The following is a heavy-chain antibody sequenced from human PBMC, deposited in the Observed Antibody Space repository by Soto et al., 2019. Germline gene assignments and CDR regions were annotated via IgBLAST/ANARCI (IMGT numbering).Heavy chain of an antibody. V-gene: IGHV4-59*01. CDR3: VRVGGYYGDYPNFDY. D-gene: IGHD4-17*01. CDR2: LYYSGST. CDR1: GGSISPYY. J-gene: IGHJ4*02. Sequence: TLSLTCTVSGGSISPYYWSWIRQPPGKGLEWIGYLYYSGSTKYNPSLKSRVTISVDTTKNQFSLRLSSVTAADTAVYYCVRVGGYYGDYPNFDYWGQGTLVTVSS.